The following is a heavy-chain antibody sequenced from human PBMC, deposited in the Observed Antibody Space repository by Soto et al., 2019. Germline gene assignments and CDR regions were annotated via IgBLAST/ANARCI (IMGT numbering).Heavy chain of an antibody. CDR1: GFTFSRCC. CDR3: AKDAGYRYYRYILYF. D-gene: IGHD1-26*01. V-gene: IGHV3-23*01. J-gene: IGHJ2*01. Sequence: GGSLRHSCGASGFTFSRCCMRWVRQAPGKGLEWFSAISGSGGITYCADSVKGRFTISIDNSKNTLYLQMNGLRAEDTAVYYCAKDAGYRYYRYILYF. CDR2: ISGSGGIT.